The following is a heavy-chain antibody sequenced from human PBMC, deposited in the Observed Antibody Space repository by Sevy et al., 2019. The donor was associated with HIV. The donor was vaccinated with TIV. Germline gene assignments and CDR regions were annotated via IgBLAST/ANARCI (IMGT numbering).Heavy chain of an antibody. J-gene: IGHJ6*02. CDR2: IKEDGNEQ. Sequence: GESLKISCAASGFTFSDSWMTWVRQAPGKGLEWVANIKEDGNEQYYVDSVKGRFTLSRDNAKMSLYLEISSLRVEDTAIYYCARGRRNWGLGGLDVWGQGTTVTVSS. V-gene: IGHV3-7*01. CDR3: ARGRRNWGLGGLDV. D-gene: IGHD3-16*01. CDR1: GFTFSDSW.